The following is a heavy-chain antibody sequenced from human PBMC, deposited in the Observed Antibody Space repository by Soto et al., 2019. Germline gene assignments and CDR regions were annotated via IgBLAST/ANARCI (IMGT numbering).Heavy chain of an antibody. D-gene: IGHD5-12*01. CDR2: IYYTGNT. V-gene: IGHV4-61*01. CDR1: GGSVSSRSHF. Sequence: QVQLQESGPGVVKPSDTLSVTCTLSGGSVSSRSHFWSWIRQPPGGGLQWIGYIYYTGNTNYSPSLKSRATLSVDTSRNQFSLRLTSVTAADTAIYYCARYDAESGSNKLDPWGQGTLVTVSS. J-gene: IGHJ4*02. CDR3: ARYDAESGSNKLDP.